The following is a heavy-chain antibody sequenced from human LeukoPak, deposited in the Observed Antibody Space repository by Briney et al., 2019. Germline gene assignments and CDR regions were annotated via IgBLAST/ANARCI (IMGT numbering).Heavy chain of an antibody. J-gene: IGHJ4*02. Sequence: GRSLRLSCAASGFTLRDYAMHWVRQVPGKGLEWVSGISFNSDSIDYADSVKGRFTISRDNANNSVHLQMNSLRVEDTAWYFCAKAKGFAAMYYFDYWGQGALVTVSS. CDR1: GFTLRDYA. CDR2: ISFNSDSI. V-gene: IGHV3-9*01. D-gene: IGHD3-10*01. CDR3: AKAKGFAAMYYFDY.